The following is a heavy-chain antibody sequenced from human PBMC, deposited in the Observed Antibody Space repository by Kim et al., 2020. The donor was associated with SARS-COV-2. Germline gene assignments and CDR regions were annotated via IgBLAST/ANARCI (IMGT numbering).Heavy chain of an antibody. CDR3: AKLSHEYCSTISCAFDS. Sequence: VECRFTVSRDNSQNTLYLQMNSLRAEDTAIYYCAKLSHEYCSTISCAFDSWGQGTLVTVSS. J-gene: IGHJ4*02. V-gene: IGHV3-23*01. D-gene: IGHD2-2*01.